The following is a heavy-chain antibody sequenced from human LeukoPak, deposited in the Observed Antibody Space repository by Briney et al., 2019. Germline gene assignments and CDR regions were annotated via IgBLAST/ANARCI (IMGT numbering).Heavy chain of an antibody. CDR3: ATAPRGGDYEDY. CDR1: GFTFSNYG. CDR2: IWYEGSNK. V-gene: IGHV3-33*01. J-gene: IGHJ4*02. Sequence: GGSLRLSCAASGFTFSNYGMHWVRQAPGKGLEWVAVIWYEGSNKYYADSVKGRFTISRDNSKNTLYMQVNSLRVEDTAVYYCATAPRGGDYEDYWGQGTLVTVSS. D-gene: IGHD4-17*01.